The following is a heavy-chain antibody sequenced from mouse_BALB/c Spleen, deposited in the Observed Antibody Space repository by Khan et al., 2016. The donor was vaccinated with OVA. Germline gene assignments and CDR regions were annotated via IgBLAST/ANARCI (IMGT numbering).Heavy chain of an antibody. CDR1: GYSITTNYA. D-gene: IGHD1-1*01. J-gene: IGHJ4*01. CDR2: ISYSGST. V-gene: IGHV3-2*02. CDR3: ARKNYYGYAGDY. Sequence: EVKLLESGPGLVKPSQSLSLTCTVTGYSITTNYAWDWIRQFPGNKLEWMGYISYSGSTSYNPSLKSRISITRDTSKNQFFLQLNSVTTEDTATYYCARKNYYGYAGDYWGQGTSVTVSS.